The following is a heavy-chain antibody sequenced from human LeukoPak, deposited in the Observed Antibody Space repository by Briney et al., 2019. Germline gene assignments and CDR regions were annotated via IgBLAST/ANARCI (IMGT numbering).Heavy chain of an antibody. V-gene: IGHV4-61*02. J-gene: IGHJ4*02. CDR3: ARENDILTGFDY. CDR2: IYTSGST. D-gene: IGHD3-9*01. CDR1: GGSISSGSYY. Sequence: SQTLSLTCTVSGGSISSGSYYWSWIRQPAGKGLEWIGRIYTSGSTNYNPSLKSRVTISVDTSKNQFSLKLSSVTAADTAVYYCARENDILTGFDYWGQGTLVTVSS.